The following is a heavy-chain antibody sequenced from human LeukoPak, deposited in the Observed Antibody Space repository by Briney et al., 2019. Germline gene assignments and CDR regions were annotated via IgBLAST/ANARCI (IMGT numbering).Heavy chain of an antibody. Sequence: PEGSLRLSCAASGFTFSDYYMSWIRQAPGKGLEWLSYISKNGKTIYYADSVKGRFTISRDNAKKSVYLQMNSLRAEDTAVYYCARDPSSSWYPAYFDYWGQGTLVTVSS. CDR3: ARDPSSSWYPAYFDY. V-gene: IGHV3-11*01. D-gene: IGHD6-13*01. J-gene: IGHJ4*02. CDR2: ISKNGKTI. CDR1: GFTFSDYY.